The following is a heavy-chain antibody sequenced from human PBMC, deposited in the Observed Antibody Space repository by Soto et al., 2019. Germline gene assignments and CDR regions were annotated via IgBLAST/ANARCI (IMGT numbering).Heavy chain of an antibody. CDR1: GQSFSGHS. J-gene: IGHJ4*02. CDR3: ARGSGIVALPGELEDVNYDY. CDR2: INESGST. V-gene: IGHV4-34*01. Sequence: QVQLQQWGAGLVKPSETLSLSCAVYGQSFSGHSWAWIRQPPGKGLEWIGEINESGSTYYNPSLKSRVTISTDTSKNQLSLKLSSVSAADTAAYFCARGSGIVALPGELEDVNYDYWGQGNLVNVSS. D-gene: IGHD1-1*01.